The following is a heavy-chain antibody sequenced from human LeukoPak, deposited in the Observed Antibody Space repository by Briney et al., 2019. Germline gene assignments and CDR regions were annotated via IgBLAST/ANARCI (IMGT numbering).Heavy chain of an antibody. CDR2: INHSGST. J-gene: IGHJ4*02. D-gene: IGHD5-24*01. Sequence: SETLSLTCAVYGGSFSGYYWSWIRQPPGKGLEWIGEINHSGSTNYNPSLKSRVTISVDTSKNQFSLKLSSVTAADTAVYYCARHGQGRRDGYKGLDYWGQGTLVTVSS. V-gene: IGHV4-34*01. CDR1: GGSFSGYY. CDR3: ARHGQGRRDGYKGLDY.